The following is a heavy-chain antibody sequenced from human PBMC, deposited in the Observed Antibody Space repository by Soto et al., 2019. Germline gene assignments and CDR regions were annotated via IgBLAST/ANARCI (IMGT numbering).Heavy chain of an antibody. CDR3: AKEPVGPDWYFDL. V-gene: IGHV3-53*01. CDR2: IYSGGAT. Sequence: HPGGSLRLSCAAAGFSVSTSHISWVRQAPGKGLEWVSVIYSGGATHYAVSVKGRLIISRDNSKNTLYLQMSSLRAEDTAVYNCAKEPVGPDWYFDLWGRGTLVTVSS. CDR1: GFSVSTSH. J-gene: IGHJ2*01.